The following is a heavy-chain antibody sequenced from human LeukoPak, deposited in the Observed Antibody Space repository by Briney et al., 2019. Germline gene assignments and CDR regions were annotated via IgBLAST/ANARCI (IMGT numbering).Heavy chain of an antibody. CDR1: GGSFSGYY. J-gene: IGHJ5*02. Sequence: SETLSLTCAVYGGSFSGYYWSWIRQPPGKGLEWIGEINHSGSTNYNPSLKSRVTISVDTSKNQFSLKLSSATAADTAVYYCARLESPPVTTVTTHNWFDPWGQGTLVTVSS. V-gene: IGHV4-34*01. D-gene: IGHD4-11*01. CDR3: ARLESPPVTTVTTHNWFDP. CDR2: INHSGST.